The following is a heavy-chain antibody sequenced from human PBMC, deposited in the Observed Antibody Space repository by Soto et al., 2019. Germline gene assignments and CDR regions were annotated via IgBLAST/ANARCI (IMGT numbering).Heavy chain of an antibody. CDR3: ARDFAHFDS. V-gene: IGHV4-61*01. Sequence: SETLSLTCTVSGGSFKSGSYSWSWIRQPPGKGLEWIGYVYHTGRTSYNPSLKSRVSISMDTSKNQFSLNLDSVTAADTAVYFCARDFAHFDSWGQGTPVTVSS. J-gene: IGHJ4*02. CDR1: GGSFKSGSYS. CDR2: VYHTGRT.